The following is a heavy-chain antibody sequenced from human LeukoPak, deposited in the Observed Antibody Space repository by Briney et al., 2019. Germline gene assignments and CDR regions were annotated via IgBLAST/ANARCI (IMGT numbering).Heavy chain of an antibody. J-gene: IGHJ5*02. D-gene: IGHD3-22*01. V-gene: IGHV3-33*01. CDR3: ARDLRYYDSSGPAAPGNWFDP. CDR1: GFTFSSYG. CDR2: IWYDGSNK. Sequence: PGRSLRLSCAASGFTFSSYGMHWVRQAPGKGLEWGAVIWYDGSNKYYADSVKGRFTTSRDNSKNTLYLQMNSLRAEDTAVYYCARDLRYYDSSGPAAPGNWFDPWGQGTLVTVSS.